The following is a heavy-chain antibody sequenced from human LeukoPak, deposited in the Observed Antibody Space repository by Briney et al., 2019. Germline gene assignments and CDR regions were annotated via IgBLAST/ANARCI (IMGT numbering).Heavy chain of an antibody. D-gene: IGHD3-9*01. CDR2: IYTSGST. CDR3: ARGEDFERYYLAY. V-gene: IGHV4-61*02. J-gene: IGHJ4*02. Sequence: SETLSLTCTVSGGSISSGSYYWSWIRQPAGKGLEWIGRIYTSGSTNYNPSLKSRVTISVDTSKNQFSLKLSSVAAADTAVYYCARGEDFERYYLAYWGQGTLVTVSS. CDR1: GGSISSGSYY.